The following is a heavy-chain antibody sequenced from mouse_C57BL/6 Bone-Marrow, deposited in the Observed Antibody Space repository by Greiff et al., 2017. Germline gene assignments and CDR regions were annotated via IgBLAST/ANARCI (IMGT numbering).Heavy chain of an antibody. CDR3: AGGCSSSHFDY. J-gene: IGHJ2*01. CDR1: GYTFTSYG. CDR2: IYPRSGNT. V-gene: IGHV1-81*01. D-gene: IGHD1-1*01. Sequence: QVQLQQSGAELARPGASVKLSCKASGYTFTSYGISWVQQRPGQGLEWIGDIYPRSGNTYYNEKFKGKATLTADTSSSTAYMELRSLTSEDSAVSFCAGGCSSSHFDYWCQGPTLTVSS.